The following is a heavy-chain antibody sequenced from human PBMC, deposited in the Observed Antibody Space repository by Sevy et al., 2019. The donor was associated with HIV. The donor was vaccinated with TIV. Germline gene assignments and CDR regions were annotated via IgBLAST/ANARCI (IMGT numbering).Heavy chain of an antibody. CDR2: CSSSGSTI. D-gene: IGHD5-12*01. V-gene: IGHV3-11*04. J-gene: IGHJ5*02. CDR3: ARARGYSGYDWGNWFDP. CDR1: GFTLSDYY. Sequence: GGSLRLSCAASGFTLSDYYMTWIRQAPGKGLEWLSSCSSSGSTISYADSVKGRFTISRDNAKNSLYLQMNSLRAEDTAVYYCARARGYSGYDWGNWFDPWGQGTLVTVSS.